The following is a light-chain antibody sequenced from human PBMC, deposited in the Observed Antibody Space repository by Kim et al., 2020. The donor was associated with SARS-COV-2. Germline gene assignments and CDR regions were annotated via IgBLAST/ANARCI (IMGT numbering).Light chain of an antibody. CDR1: QIVLDRSNNKNH. CDR2: WAS. Sequence: ATNNCKSSQIVLDRSNNKNHLACYQQKPGQPPKLLVYWASTRESGVPDRCSGSGSGTDFTLTISILQAEDVAVYYCQQYFTTPPTFGGGTKVDIK. V-gene: IGKV4-1*01. J-gene: IGKJ4*01. CDR3: QQYFTTPPT.